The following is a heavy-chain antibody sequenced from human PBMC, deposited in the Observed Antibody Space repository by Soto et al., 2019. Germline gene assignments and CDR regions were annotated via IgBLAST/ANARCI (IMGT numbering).Heavy chain of an antibody. CDR1: GYTFTSYG. V-gene: IGHV1-18*04. CDR3: ARGRRFLEWLLPFDY. J-gene: IGHJ4*02. Sequence: QVQLVQSGAEVKKPGASVKVSCKASGYTFTSYGISWVRQAPGLGLEWMGWISAYNGNTNYAQKLQGRVTMTTDTSTSSAYMELRSLRSDDTAVYYCARGRRFLEWLLPFDYWGQGTLVTVSS. D-gene: IGHD3-3*01. CDR2: ISAYNGNT.